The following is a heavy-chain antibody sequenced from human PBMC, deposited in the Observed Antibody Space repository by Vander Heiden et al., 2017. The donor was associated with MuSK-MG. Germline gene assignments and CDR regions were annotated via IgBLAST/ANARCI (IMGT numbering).Heavy chain of an antibody. CDR1: GFTFSSYS. J-gene: IGHJ6*02. D-gene: IGHD6-19*01. Sequence: EVQLVESGGGLVQPGGSLRLSCAASGFTFSSYSMNWVRQAPGKGLEWVSYISSSSSTIYYADSVKGRFTISRDNAKNSLYLQMNSLRAEDTAVYYCARDDPTRRYSSVLYLPYYYYYGMDVWGQGTTVTVYS. CDR3: ARDDPTRRYSSVLYLPYYYYYGMDV. CDR2: ISSSSSTI. V-gene: IGHV3-48*04.